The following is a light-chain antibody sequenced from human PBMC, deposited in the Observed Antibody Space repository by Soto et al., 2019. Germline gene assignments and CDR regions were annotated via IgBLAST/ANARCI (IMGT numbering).Light chain of an antibody. CDR1: QSISSW. Sequence: DIQMTQSPSTLSGSVGDRFTITCRASQSISSWLAWYQQKPGKAPKLLIYDASSLESGVPSRFSGSGSGTEFTLTISSLQPDDFATYYCQHSRTFGQGTKVDIK. V-gene: IGKV1-5*01. CDR3: QHSRT. J-gene: IGKJ1*01. CDR2: DAS.